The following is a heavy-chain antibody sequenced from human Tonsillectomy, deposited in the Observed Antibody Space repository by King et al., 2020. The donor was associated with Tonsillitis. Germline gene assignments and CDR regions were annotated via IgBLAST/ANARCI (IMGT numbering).Heavy chain of an antibody. D-gene: IGHD1-14*01. CDR3: VKGVKAEAGPEENLQD. CDR2: ISWNSGSK. V-gene: IGHV3-9*01. Sequence: VQLVESGGGLVQPGRSLRLSCVASGFTFDDYAMYWVRQAPGKGLEWVSGISWNSGSKAYADSVKGRFTISRDNAKNSLYLQMNSLRAEDTALYYCVKGVKAEAGPEENLQDWGQGTLVTVSS. CDR1: GFTFDDYA. J-gene: IGHJ1*01.